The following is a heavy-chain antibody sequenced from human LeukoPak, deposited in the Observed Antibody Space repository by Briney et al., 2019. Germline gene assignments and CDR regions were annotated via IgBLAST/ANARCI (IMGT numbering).Heavy chain of an antibody. Sequence: GGSLRLSCAASGFTFSSYGMHWVRQAPGKGLEWVAVIWYDGSNKYYADSVKGRFTISRDNSKNTLYLQMNSLRAEDTAVYYCARDWYDILTGYYNDYFDYWGQGTLATVSS. CDR1: GFTFSSYG. CDR3: ARDWYDILTGYYNDYFDY. D-gene: IGHD3-9*01. J-gene: IGHJ4*02. CDR2: IWYDGSNK. V-gene: IGHV3-33*01.